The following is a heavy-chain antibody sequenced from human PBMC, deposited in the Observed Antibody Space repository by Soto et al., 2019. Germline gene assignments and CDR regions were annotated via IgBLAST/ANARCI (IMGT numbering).Heavy chain of an antibody. J-gene: IGHJ4*02. CDR1: GFTFSYYW. Sequence: GGSLRLSCAASGFTFSYYWMSWVRQAPGKGLEWVANVKQHGSEQYYVDSVKGRFTISRDNAKNSLYLQMNSLRAEDTAMYYCARCWDIAVAATCDYWGQGTLVTVSS. V-gene: IGHV3-7*01. CDR2: VKQHGSEQ. D-gene: IGHD6-19*01. CDR3: ARCWDIAVAATCDY.